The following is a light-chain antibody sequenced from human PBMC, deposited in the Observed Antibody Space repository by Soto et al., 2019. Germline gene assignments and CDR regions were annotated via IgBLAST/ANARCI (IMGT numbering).Light chain of an antibody. CDR3: ASWDDSLNGVV. V-gene: IGLV1-44*01. CDR2: KTD. Sequence: QSVLTQPPSASVTPGQRVTISCSGSNSNIGTKAVKWYQQVPGTTPKSLIYKTDQRPSGVPDRFSGSKSGTSASLAISGLQPEDEAYYYCASWDDSLNGVVFGGGTKLTVL. J-gene: IGLJ3*02. CDR1: NSNIGTKA.